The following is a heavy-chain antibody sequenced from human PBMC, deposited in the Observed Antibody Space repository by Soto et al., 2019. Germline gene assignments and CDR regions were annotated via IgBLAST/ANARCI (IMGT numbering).Heavy chain of an antibody. J-gene: IGHJ6*02. Sequence: SETLSLTCSVSGGTITRRDHFWSWVRQSPGKGLEWLGYIYYSGSTYYNPSLKGRVMMTIDTSKHQFSLNLSSVTAADTAVFYCGRGQTAIDVWGQGTTVT. V-gene: IGHV4-30-4*01. CDR2: IYYSGST. CDR3: GRGQTAIDV. D-gene: IGHD5-18*01. CDR1: GGTITRRDHF.